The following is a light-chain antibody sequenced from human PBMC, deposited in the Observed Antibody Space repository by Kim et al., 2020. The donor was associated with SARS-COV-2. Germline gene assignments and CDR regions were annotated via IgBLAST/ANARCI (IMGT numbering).Light chain of an antibody. V-gene: IGLV1-51*01. Sequence: QSVLTQPPSVSAAPGQKVTISCSGSSSNIGNNYVSWYQQLPGTAPKLLIYDNNKRPSGIPDRFSGSKSGTSATLGITGLQTGDEADYYCGTWDSSLSAWVFGGGTQRPS. CDR2: DNN. CDR3: GTWDSSLSAWV. CDR1: SSNIGNNY. J-gene: IGLJ3*02.